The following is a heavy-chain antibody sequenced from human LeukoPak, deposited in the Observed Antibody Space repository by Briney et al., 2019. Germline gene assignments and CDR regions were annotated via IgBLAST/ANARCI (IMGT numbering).Heavy chain of an antibody. J-gene: IGHJ4*02. D-gene: IGHD3-9*01. CDR3: ARVEDYDILTGFDY. CDR1: RFTFSRYW. CDR2: IKEDGSEK. V-gene: IGHV3-7*01. Sequence: GGSLRLSCAASRFTFSRYWMSWVRQAPGKGLEWVANIKEDGSEKYYVDSVKGRFTISRDNAENSLYLQMNSLRAEDTAVYYCARVEDYDILTGFDYWGQGTLVTVSS.